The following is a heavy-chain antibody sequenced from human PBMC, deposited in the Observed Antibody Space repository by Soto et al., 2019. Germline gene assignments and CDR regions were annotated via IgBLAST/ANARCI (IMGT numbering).Heavy chain of an antibody. V-gene: IGHV1-2*02. Sequence: ASVKVSCKASGYTFTGYYMHLVRQAPGQWLEWMGWINPNSGGTNYAQKFQGRVTMTRDTSISTVYMELSSLRSEDTAVYYCARYGGGCSGGSCYHNWFDPWGQGTLVTVSS. CDR2: INPNSGGT. CDR3: ARYGGGCSGGSCYHNWFDP. D-gene: IGHD2-15*01. CDR1: GYTFTGYY. J-gene: IGHJ5*02.